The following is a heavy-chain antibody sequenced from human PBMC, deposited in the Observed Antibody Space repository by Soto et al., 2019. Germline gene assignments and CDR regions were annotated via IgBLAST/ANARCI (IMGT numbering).Heavy chain of an antibody. CDR3: AKDVTYYYDAAGSNYFDY. J-gene: IGHJ4*02. CDR2: ISGTGGGT. CDR1: AFTFSTYA. V-gene: IGHV3-23*01. D-gene: IGHD3-22*01. Sequence: GGSLRLSCAASAFTFSTYAMSWVRQAPGKGLEWVSAISGTGGGTYYADSVKGRFTISRDNSKNTLYLQMNSLRAEDTALYYCAKDVTYYYDAAGSNYFDYWGQGTLVTVSS.